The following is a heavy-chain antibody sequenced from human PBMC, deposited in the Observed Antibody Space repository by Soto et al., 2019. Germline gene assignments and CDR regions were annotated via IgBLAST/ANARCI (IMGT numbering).Heavy chain of an antibody. Sequence: PGESPKISCKGLGNSFSSYWISRVRQLPGKGLEWMGRIDTGDSYIDYSPSFQGHVTISADKSTSTAYLHWKSLQASDCAMYFCARQCYARSFDFWGQGTLVKVSS. D-gene: IGHD2-15*01. CDR1: GNSFSSYW. V-gene: IGHV5-10-1*01. J-gene: IGHJ4*02. CDR3: ARQCYARSFDF. CDR2: IDTGDSYI.